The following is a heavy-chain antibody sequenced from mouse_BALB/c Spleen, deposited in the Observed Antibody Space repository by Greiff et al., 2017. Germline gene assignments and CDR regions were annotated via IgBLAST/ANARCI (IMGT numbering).Heavy chain of an antibody. Sequence: VQLQQSGPGLVKPSQSLSLTCTVTGYSITSDYAWNWIRQFPGNKLEWMGYISYSGSTSYNPSLKSRISITRDTSKNQFFLQLNSVTTEDTATYYCARNGYPFLYAMDYWGQGTSVTVSS. V-gene: IGHV3-2*02. J-gene: IGHJ4*01. CDR1: GYSITSDYA. D-gene: IGHD2-2*01. CDR3: ARNGYPFLYAMDY. CDR2: ISYSGST.